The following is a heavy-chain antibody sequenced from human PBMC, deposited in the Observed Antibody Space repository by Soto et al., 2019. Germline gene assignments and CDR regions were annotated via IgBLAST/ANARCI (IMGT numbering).Heavy chain of an antibody. CDR1: GFTFSSYW. J-gene: IGHJ4*02. Sequence: GGSLRLSCAASGFTFSSYWMHWVRQAPGKGLVWVSRINSDGSSTSYADSVKGRFTISRDNAKNTLYLQMNSLRAEDTAVYYCASQWLAEYYFDYWGQGTLVTVSS. V-gene: IGHV3-74*01. CDR3: ASQWLAEYYFDY. CDR2: INSDGSST. D-gene: IGHD6-19*01.